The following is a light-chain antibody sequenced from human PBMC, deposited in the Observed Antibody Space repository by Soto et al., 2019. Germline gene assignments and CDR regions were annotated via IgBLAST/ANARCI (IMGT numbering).Light chain of an antibody. CDR3: ASYTSSSTSVI. Sequence: QSVLTQPPSASGSPGQSVTISCTGTSSDVGGYNYVSWYQHHPGKAPKLIIYEVDERPSGVPDRFSGSKSGNTASLTVSGLQAEDEADYYCASYTSSSTSVIFGRGTKVTVL. CDR2: EVD. J-gene: IGLJ2*01. CDR1: SSDVGGYNY. V-gene: IGLV2-8*01.